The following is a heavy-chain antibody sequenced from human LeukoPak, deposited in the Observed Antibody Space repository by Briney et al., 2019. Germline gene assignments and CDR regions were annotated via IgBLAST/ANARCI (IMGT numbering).Heavy chain of an antibody. CDR1: GFTFSSYG. V-gene: IGHV3-30*18. CDR2: ISYDGSNE. CDR3: AKSGAAAGTSLFDY. Sequence: GGSLRLSCAASGFTFSSYGMHWVRQAPGKGLEWVAVISYDGSNEYYADSVKGRFTISRDNSKNTLYLQMNSQRAEDTAVYYCAKSGAAAGTSLFDYWGQGTLVTVSS. D-gene: IGHD6-13*01. J-gene: IGHJ4*02.